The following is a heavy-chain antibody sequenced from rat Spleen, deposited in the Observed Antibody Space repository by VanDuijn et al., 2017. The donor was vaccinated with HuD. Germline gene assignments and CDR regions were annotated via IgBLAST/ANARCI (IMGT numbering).Heavy chain of an antibody. D-gene: IGHD1-2*01. CDR2: ISTSGSRT. CDR1: GFTFNDYY. Sequence: EVQLVESGGGLVQPGSSMKLSCAASGFTFNDYYMAWVRQAPKKGLEWVATISTSGSRTYYPDSVKGRFTISRDNAKSSLYLQMNSLKSEDTATYYCTRADSSYDYWGQGVMVTVSS. J-gene: IGHJ2*01. CDR3: TRADSSYDY. V-gene: IGHV5-25*01.